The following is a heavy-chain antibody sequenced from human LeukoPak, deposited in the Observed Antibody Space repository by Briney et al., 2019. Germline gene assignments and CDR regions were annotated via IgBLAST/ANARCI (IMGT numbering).Heavy chain of an antibody. J-gene: IGHJ4*02. CDR1: GYTFTISD. V-gene: IGHV1-8*01. Sequence: GASVTVSFTASGYTFTISDINWVRQAPGQGLEWMGWMNPNSGNTGYAQKFQGRVTMTRNISISTAYMELTSLKSEDTAVYYCARDLTGFDYWGQGTLVTVSS. CDR3: ARDLTGFDY. CDR2: MNPNSGNT.